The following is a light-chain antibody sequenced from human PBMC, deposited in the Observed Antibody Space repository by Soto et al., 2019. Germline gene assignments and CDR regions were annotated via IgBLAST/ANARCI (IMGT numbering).Light chain of an antibody. J-gene: IGKJ1*01. CDR3: QQSYSTPWT. CDR1: QTTSSY. Sequence: DILMTQSPSSLSASVGDRVTITCRASQTTSSYLNWYQQKPGKAPKLLIYAASSLQSGVPSRFSGSRSGTDFTLTISSLQPEDFATYYCQQSYSTPWTFGQGTKVDIK. CDR2: AAS. V-gene: IGKV1-39*01.